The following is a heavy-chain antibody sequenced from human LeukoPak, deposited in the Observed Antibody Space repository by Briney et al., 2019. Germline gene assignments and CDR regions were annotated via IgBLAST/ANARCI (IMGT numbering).Heavy chain of an antibody. CDR3: ARTMVQGVIITSYFDY. D-gene: IGHD3-10*01. CDR1: GFTFSSYA. J-gene: IGHJ4*02. V-gene: IGHV3-23*01. Sequence: GGSLRLSCAASGFTFSSYAMSWVRQAPGKGLEWVSAISGSGGSAYYADSVKGRFTISRDNSKNTLYLQMNSLRAEDTAVYYCARTMVQGVIITSYFDYWGQGTLVTVSS. CDR2: ISGSGGSA.